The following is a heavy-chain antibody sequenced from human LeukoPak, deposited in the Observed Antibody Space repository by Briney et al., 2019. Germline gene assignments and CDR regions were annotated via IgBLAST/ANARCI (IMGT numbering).Heavy chain of an antibody. Sequence: SETLSLTCAVYGGSFSGYYWSWIRQPPGKGLGWIGEINHSGSTNYNPSLKSRVTISVDTSKNQFSLKLSSVTAADTAVYYCARCSGGSCSTGHFDYWGQGTLVTVSS. J-gene: IGHJ4*02. CDR1: GGSFSGYY. D-gene: IGHD2-15*01. CDR3: ARCSGGSCSTGHFDY. V-gene: IGHV4-34*01. CDR2: INHSGST.